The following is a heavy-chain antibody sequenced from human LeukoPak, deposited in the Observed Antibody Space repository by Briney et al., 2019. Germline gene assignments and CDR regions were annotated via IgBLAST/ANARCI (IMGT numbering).Heavy chain of an antibody. CDR2: INTDVSST. V-gene: IGHV3-74*01. Sequence: GGSLRLSFAASGFTFSSYWMHWVRQAPGKGLVWVSGINTDVSSTSYADSVKGRFTISRDNAKNTLYLQMNSLRAEDTAVYYCTRSGSYYPPDCWGQGTLVTVSS. CDR3: TRSGSYYPPDC. J-gene: IGHJ4*02. CDR1: GFTFSSYW. D-gene: IGHD1-26*01.